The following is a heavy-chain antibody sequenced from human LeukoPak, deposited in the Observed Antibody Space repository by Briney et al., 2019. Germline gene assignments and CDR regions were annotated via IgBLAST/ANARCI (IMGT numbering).Heavy chain of an antibody. CDR1: GFSLSTSGMC. D-gene: IGHD3-22*01. V-gene: IGHV2-70*11. CDR3: SRILYDNRYFDY. J-gene: IGHJ4*02. Sequence: GSGPTLVNPTRTLTLTCTFSGFSLSTSGMCVNWIRQPPGKALEWLARIDWDDDKYYSTSLQTRLTISKDTSKNQVVLTMTNMDPVDTATYYCSRILYDNRYFDYWGQGTLVTVSS. CDR2: IDWDDDK.